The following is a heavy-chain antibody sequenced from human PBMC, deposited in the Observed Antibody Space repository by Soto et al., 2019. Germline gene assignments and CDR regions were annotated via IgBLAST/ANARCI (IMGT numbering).Heavy chain of an antibody. CDR2: ISGSGGST. Sequence: GGSLRLSCAACGFSFSSYAMSWVRQAPGKGLEWVSAISGSGGSTYYADSVKGRFTISRDNSKNTLYLQMNSLRAEDTAVYYCAKVTWYYYDSSGYFDYWGQGTLVTVSS. V-gene: IGHV3-23*01. D-gene: IGHD3-22*01. CDR3: AKVTWYYYDSSGYFDY. J-gene: IGHJ4*02. CDR1: GFSFSSYA.